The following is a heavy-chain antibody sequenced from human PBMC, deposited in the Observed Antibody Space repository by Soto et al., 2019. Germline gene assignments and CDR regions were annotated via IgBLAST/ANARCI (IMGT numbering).Heavy chain of an antibody. CDR2: ISSSSTI. CDR3: ARAGMDV. CDR1: GFTFSSYS. J-gene: IGHJ6*02. Sequence: GSLRLSCAASGFTFSSYSMNWVRQAPGKGLEWVSYISSSSTIYYADSVKGRFTISRDNAKNSLYLQMNSLRDEDTAVYYCARAGMDVWGQGTTVTVSS. V-gene: IGHV3-48*02.